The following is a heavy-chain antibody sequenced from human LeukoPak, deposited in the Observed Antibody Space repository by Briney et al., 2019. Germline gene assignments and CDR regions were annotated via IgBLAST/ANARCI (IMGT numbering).Heavy chain of an antibody. Sequence: SETLSLTSAVYGGSFSGYYWSWIRQPPGKGLEWIGEINHSGSTNYNPSLKSRVTISVDTSKNQFSLKLSSVTAADTAVYYCARGAYDSSGYSYNWFDPWGQGTLVTVSS. J-gene: IGHJ5*02. V-gene: IGHV4-34*01. D-gene: IGHD3-22*01. CDR1: GGSFSGYY. CDR3: ARGAYDSSGYSYNWFDP. CDR2: INHSGST.